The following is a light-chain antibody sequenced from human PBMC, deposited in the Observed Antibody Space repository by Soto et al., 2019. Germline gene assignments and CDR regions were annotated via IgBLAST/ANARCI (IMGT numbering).Light chain of an antibody. J-gene: IGLJ3*02. Sequence: QSVLTQPPSASGTPAQRATPLGSGASSKIGYNAVNWYQQLPGTAPKLLMHGNSQRPSGVPDRFSGSKSGTSASLAISGLRTEDEADYYCAAWDDSLSGVVFGGGTKLTVL. CDR1: SSKIGYNA. CDR3: AAWDDSLSGVV. V-gene: IGLV1-47*02. CDR2: GNS.